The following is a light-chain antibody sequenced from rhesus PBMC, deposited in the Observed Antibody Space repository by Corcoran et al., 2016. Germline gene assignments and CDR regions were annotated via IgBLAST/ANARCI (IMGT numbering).Light chain of an antibody. CDR1: QSVSSY. CDR2: GAT. V-gene: IGKV3S9*01. J-gene: IGKJ4*01. CDR3: QQYNNWNT. Sequence: EIVMTQSPATLSLSPGERATISCRASQSVSSYGAWYQQKPEQAPRPLIYGATSRATGIPARVSGSGSGTNFPLIISSLEPEDVGVYYCQQYNNWNTFGGGTKVELK.